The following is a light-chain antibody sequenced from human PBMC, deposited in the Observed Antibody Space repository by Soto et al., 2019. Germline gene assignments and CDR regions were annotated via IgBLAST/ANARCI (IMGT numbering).Light chain of an antibody. CDR3: QQFSSYPLT. J-gene: IGKJ4*01. CDR1: QTVRNNY. CDR2: DAS. Sequence: VLPHSLHPVSISTRERDTLSCSVRQTVRNNYLAWYQQKPGQAPRLLIYDASSRATGILDRFSGGGSGTDFTLTISSLQPEDFAVYYCQQFSSYPLTFGGGTKVDIK. V-gene: IGKV3-20*01.